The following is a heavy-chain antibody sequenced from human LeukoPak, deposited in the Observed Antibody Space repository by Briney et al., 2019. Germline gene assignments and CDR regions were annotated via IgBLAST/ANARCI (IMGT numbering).Heavy chain of an antibody. CDR3: ARGAVAGDY. V-gene: IGHV4-59*01. Sequence: SETLSLTCTVSGGSLSSYYWSWLRQPPGKGLEWIGYIYYSGSNNYNPSLKSRVTISVDTSKNQFSLKLTSVTAADTALYCCARGAVAGDYWGQGSLVTVSS. J-gene: IGHJ4*02. CDR1: GGSLSSYY. CDR2: IYYSGSN. D-gene: IGHD6-19*01.